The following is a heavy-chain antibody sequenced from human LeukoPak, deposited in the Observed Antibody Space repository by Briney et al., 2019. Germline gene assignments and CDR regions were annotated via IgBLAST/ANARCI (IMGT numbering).Heavy chain of an antibody. CDR1: GYTFTSYD. Sequence: ASVKVSCKASGYTFTSYDFNWVRQATGQRPEWMGWMSPNSGDTGYAQKFQDRVTMTRNTSISTAYMELSSLRSDDTAVYYCARSYCTNGVCYNYFDYWGQGTLVTVSS. J-gene: IGHJ4*02. CDR3: ARSYCTNGVCYNYFDY. CDR2: MSPNSGDT. V-gene: IGHV1-8*01. D-gene: IGHD2-8*01.